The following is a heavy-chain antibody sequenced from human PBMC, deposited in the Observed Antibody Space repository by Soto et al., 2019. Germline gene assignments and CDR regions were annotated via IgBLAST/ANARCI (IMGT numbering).Heavy chain of an antibody. CDR2: ISGSGGST. CDR3: ARAPWDYMDV. V-gene: IGHV3-23*01. Sequence: GGSLRLSCAASGFTFSSYAMSWVRQAPGKGLEWVSAISGSGGSTYYADSVKGRFTITRDTSASTAYMELSSLKSEDTAVYYCARAPWDYMDVWGKGTTVTVSS. J-gene: IGHJ6*03. D-gene: IGHD7-27*01. CDR1: GFTFSSYA.